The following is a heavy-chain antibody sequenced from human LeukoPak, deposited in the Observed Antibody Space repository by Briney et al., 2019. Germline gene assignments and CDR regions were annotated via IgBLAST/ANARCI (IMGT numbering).Heavy chain of an antibody. V-gene: IGHV3-21*01. J-gene: IGHJ4*02. CDR1: GFTFSRYS. D-gene: IGHD2-2*01. CDR2: ISSSSSYI. Sequence: GGSLRLSCAASGFTFSRYSMNWVRQAPGKGLEWVSSISSSSSYIYYADSVKGRFTISRDNAKNSLYLQMNSLRAEDTAVYHCARDRYCSSTSCYFDYWGQGTLVTVSS. CDR3: ARDRYCSSTSCYFDY.